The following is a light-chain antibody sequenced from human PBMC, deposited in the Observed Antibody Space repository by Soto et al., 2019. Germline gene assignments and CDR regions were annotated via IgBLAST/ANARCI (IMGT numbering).Light chain of an antibody. CDR1: QSVSSH. CDR3: QQRASALT. V-gene: IGKV3-11*01. Sequence: DILLTQSAATLSLSPVEIATLSCRASQSVSSHLAWFQQRPGQAPRLLIYDASRRATGIPARFSGRGSGTDFTLTISSLEPEDFAVYYCQQRASALTFGQGTRLEIK. J-gene: IGKJ5*01. CDR2: DAS.